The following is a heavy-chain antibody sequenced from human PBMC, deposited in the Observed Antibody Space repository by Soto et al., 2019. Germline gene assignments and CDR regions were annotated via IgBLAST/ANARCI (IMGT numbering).Heavy chain of an antibody. Sequence: EVQLVESGGGSVQPGGSLRLSCAASGFTFNRYWMSWVRQAPGKGLEWVANIKKDGSEQYYVDSVKGRFTVSRDNAKNSLTLQMSGLRAEDTAVYCCARGSTSWYFDYWGQGTLVTVSS. CDR1: GFTFNRYW. D-gene: IGHD2-2*01. J-gene: IGHJ4*02. CDR2: IKKDGSEQ. CDR3: ARGSTSWYFDY. V-gene: IGHV3-7*01.